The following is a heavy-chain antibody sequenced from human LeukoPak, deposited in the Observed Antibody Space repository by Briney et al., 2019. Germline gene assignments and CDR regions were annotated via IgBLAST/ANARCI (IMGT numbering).Heavy chain of an antibody. D-gene: IGHD6-13*01. CDR1: GYTFSNYA. J-gene: IGHJ3*02. Sequence: ASVKVSCKTSGYTFSNYAIHWLRQAPGQRPEWMGCNTGGNPITQYSQKFQGRLTFNRDTSASTAFMELSSLTSEDTAVYYCARVLFPESRYSHDAFDIWGQGTMVTVSS. CDR2: NTGGNPIT. V-gene: IGHV1-3*01. CDR3: ARVLFPESRYSHDAFDI.